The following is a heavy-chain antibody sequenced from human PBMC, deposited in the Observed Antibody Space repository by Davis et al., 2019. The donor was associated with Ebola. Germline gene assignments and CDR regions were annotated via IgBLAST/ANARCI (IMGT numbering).Heavy chain of an antibody. CDR3: ARGTYYDFWSGYYRSSWFDP. Sequence: GESLKISCAASGFTFSSYWMHWVRQAPGKGLVWVSRINSDGSSTSYADSMRGRFTISRDNAKNTLYLQMNSLRAEDTAVYYCARGTYYDFWSGYYRSSWFDPWGQGTLVTVSS. D-gene: IGHD3-3*01. V-gene: IGHV3-74*01. J-gene: IGHJ5*02. CDR1: GFTFSSYW. CDR2: INSDGSST.